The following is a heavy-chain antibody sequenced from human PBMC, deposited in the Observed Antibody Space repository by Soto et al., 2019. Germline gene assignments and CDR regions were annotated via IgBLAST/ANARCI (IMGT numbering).Heavy chain of an antibody. CDR1: GYNFSAYY. J-gene: IGHJ4*02. V-gene: IGHV1-8*01. Sequence: QVQLVQSGAEVKKAGASVKVSCQTSGYNFSAYYFNWVRQAAGQGPERMGWLNPRNGQTGYVQKFRGRVTMTGDTSIATVYLELSMLTSEDTAIYFCARETDTSMVDYWGQGTLVTVSS. CDR2: LNPRNGQT. D-gene: IGHD5-18*01. CDR3: ARETDTSMVDY.